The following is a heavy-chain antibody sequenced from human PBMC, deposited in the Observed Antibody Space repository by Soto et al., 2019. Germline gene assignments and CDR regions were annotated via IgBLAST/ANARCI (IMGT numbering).Heavy chain of an antibody. CDR2: IYYSGST. V-gene: IGHV4-59*01. CDR1: GGSISSYY. D-gene: IGHD3-10*01. CDR3: ASYNYGSGRTFDY. J-gene: IGHJ4*02. Sequence: SETLSLTCTVSGGSISSYYWSWIRQPPGKGLEWIGSIYYSGSTNYNPSLKSRVTISVDTSKNQFSLKLSSVTAADTAVYYCASYNYGSGRTFDYWGQGTLVTGSS.